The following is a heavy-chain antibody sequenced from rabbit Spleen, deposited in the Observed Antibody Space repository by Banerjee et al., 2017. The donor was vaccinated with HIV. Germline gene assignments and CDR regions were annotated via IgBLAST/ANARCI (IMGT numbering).Heavy chain of an antibody. CDR1: GFSFNSNYY. CDR3: ARGLYVDNTRMNL. V-gene: IGHV1S45*01. J-gene: IGHJ4*01. D-gene: IGHD4-2*01. CDR2: IYAGSIGST. Sequence: QEQLEESGGDLVKPEGSLTLTCTASGFSFNSNYYICWVRQAPGKGLEWIACIYAGSIGSTVYASWAKGRFTISKTSSTTVTLQLNSLTAADTATYFCARGLYVDNTRMNLWGQGTLVTVS.